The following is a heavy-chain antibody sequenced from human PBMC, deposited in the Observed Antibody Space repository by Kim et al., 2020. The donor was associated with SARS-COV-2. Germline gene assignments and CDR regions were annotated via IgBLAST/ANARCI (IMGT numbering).Heavy chain of an antibody. V-gene: IGHV3-30*18. Sequence: GGSLRLSCAASGFTFSSYGMHWVRQAPGKGLEWVAVISYDGSNKYYADSVKGRFTISRDNSKNTLYLQMNSLRAEDTAVYYCAKDRVMDVWGQGTTVTVSS. J-gene: IGHJ6*02. CDR2: ISYDGSNK. CDR3: AKDRVMDV. CDR1: GFTFSSYG.